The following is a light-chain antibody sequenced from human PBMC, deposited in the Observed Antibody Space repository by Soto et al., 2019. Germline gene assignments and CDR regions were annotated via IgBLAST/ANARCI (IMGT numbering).Light chain of an antibody. CDR1: QSLSSRF. J-gene: IGKJ2*01. CDR2: GAS. V-gene: IGKV3-20*01. Sequence: DIVLTQSPGTLSLSPGDRATLSCRASQSLSSRFLAWYQQKPGQAPRLLIYGASIRATGIPDRFSGSGSGTDFTLTVSRLEPEDFAVYFCQQFGGSPYTFGLGTQLEI. CDR3: QQFGGSPYT.